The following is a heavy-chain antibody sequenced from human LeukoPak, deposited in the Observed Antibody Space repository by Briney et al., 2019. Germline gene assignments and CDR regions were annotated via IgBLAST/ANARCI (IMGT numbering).Heavy chain of an antibody. V-gene: IGHV1-18*04. D-gene: IGHD5-24*01. CDR3: ARDRSNSDY. CDR1: GYTFTSYY. CDR2: IRAFNGDT. Sequence: GASVKVSCKASGYTFTSYYMHWVRQAPGQGLEWMGWIRAFNGDTNYAQKFQGRVTMTTDASTSTVYMELRSLRSDDTALYYCARDRSNSDYWGQGTLVTVSS. J-gene: IGHJ4*02.